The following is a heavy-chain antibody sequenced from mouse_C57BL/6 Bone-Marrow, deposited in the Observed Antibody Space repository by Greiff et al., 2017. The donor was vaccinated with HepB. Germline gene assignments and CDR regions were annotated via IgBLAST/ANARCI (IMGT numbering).Heavy chain of an antibody. D-gene: IGHD2-12*01. V-gene: IGHV1-82*01. CDR3: ARTTYHYFDY. CDR2: IYPGDGDT. CDR1: GYEFSSSW. Sequence: QVQLQQSGPELVKPGASVKISCKASGYEFSSSWMNWVKQRPGKGLEWIGRIYPGDGDTNYNGKFKGKATLTADKSSSTAYMQLSSLTSEDSAVYFCARTTYHYFDYWGQGTTLTVSS. J-gene: IGHJ2*01.